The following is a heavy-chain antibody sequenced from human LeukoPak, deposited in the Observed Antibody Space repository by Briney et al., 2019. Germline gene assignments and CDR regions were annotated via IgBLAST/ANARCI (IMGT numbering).Heavy chain of an antibody. CDR2: INPNSGGT. D-gene: IGHD1-1*01. CDR1: GYTFTGYY. J-gene: IGHJ3*01. V-gene: IGHV1-2*02. Sequence: GASVKVSCKASGYTFTGYYMHWVRQAPGQGLEWMGWINPNSGGTNYAQKFQGRVTMTRDTSISTVYMEVRSLRSDDTALYYCARVDGNWFSRPFDLGGQGTMVTVSA. CDR3: ARVDGNWFSRPFDL.